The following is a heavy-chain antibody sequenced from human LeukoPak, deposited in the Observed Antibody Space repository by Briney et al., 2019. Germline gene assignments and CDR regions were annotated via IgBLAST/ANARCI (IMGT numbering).Heavy chain of an antibody. CDR2: ISAYNGNT. V-gene: IGHV1-18*01. Sequence: ASVKVSGKASVYTFTSYGISWVRQAPGQGRECMGWISAYNGNTNYAQKVQGRVTMTTHTSTSTAYMELRSLRSDDTAVSYCATAKYCSSTRCCDALDIWGQGTMVTVSS. J-gene: IGHJ3*02. CDR1: VYTFTSYG. D-gene: IGHD2-2*01. CDR3: ATAKYCSSTRCCDALDI.